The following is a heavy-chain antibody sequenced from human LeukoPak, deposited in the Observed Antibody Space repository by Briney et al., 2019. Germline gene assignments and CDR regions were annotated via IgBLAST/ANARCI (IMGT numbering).Heavy chain of an antibody. CDR3: ATSSSDLDAFDI. V-gene: IGHV3-23*01. Sequence: GGSLRLSCAASGFTFSSYAMSWVRQAPGKGQEWVSASSGSGGSTYYADSVKCRFTISRDNSKNTLYLQMNSLRAEDTAVYYCATSSSDLDAFDIWGQGTMVTVSS. D-gene: IGHD6-6*01. J-gene: IGHJ3*02. CDR1: GFTFSSYA. CDR2: SSGSGGST.